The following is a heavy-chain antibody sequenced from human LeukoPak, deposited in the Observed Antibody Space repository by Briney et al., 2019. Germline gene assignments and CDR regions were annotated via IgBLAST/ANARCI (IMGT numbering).Heavy chain of an antibody. CDR3: ARDDYSSSWAHGYLYKDV. CDR1: GGSFSGYY. D-gene: IGHD6-13*01. J-gene: IGHJ6*03. CDR2: INHSGST. V-gene: IGHV4-34*01. Sequence: SETLSLTCAVYGGSFSGYYWSWIRQPPGKGLEWIGEINHSGSTNYNPSLKSRVTISVDTSKNQFSLKLSSVTAADTAVYYWARDDYSSSWAHGYLYKDVWGKRTAVTVSS.